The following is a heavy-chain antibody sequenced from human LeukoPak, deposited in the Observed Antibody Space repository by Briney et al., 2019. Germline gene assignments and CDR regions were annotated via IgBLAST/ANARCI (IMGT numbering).Heavy chain of an antibody. V-gene: IGHV3-23*01. D-gene: IGHD2-2*01. J-gene: IGHJ4*02. CDR3: AKEVCSSTSCYYDY. CDR1: GFTFSSYA. CDR2: ISGSGGST. Sequence: GGSLRLSCAASGFTFSSYAMSWARQAPGKGLEGVSAISGSGGSTYYADSVKGRFTISRDNSKNTLYLQMNSLRAEDTAVYYCAKEVCSSTSCYYDYWGQGTLVTVSS.